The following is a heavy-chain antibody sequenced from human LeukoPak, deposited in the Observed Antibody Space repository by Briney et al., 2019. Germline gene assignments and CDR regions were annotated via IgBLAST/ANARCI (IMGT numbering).Heavy chain of an antibody. V-gene: IGHV3-23*01. CDR3: AKTPLRFLEWLYFDY. CDR1: GFTFSSYA. Sequence: PGGSLRLSCAASGFTFSSYAMSWVRQAPGKGLEWVSAISGSGDRTYYAGSVKGRFTISRDNSKNTLYLQMNSLRAEDTAVYYCAKTPLRFLEWLYFDYWGQGTLVTVSS. D-gene: IGHD3-3*01. CDR2: ISGSGDRT. J-gene: IGHJ4*02.